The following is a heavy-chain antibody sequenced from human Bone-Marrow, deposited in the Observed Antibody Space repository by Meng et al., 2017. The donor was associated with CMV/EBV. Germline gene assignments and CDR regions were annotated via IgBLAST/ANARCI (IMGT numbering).Heavy chain of an antibody. CDR2: ISYDGSNK. CDR1: FTFSHSA. Sequence: FTFSHSAMHWVRQAPGKGLEWVAIISYDGSNKYYADSVKGRFTISRDNSNNSLYLEMDSLRIEDAALYFCARDHHDFGDVDRKGLDFWGQGTPVTVSS. CDR3: ARDHHDFGDVDRKGLDF. J-gene: IGHJ4*02. D-gene: IGHD4-17*01. V-gene: IGHV3-30-3*01.